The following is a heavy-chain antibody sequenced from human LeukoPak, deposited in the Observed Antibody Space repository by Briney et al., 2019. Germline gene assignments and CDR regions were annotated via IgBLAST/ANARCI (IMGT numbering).Heavy chain of an antibody. J-gene: IGHJ4*02. V-gene: IGHV1-18*01. CDR2: ISTYNGDT. Sequence: ASVKVSCKASGYTVTSYGISWVRQAPGQGLEWMGWISTYNGDTHSSQKLQGRVTMTTDTSTSTAYLELRSLRSDDTAVYYCARDRGTGAIPGTWIIAYWGQGTLVTVSS. CDR1: GYTVTSYG. CDR3: ARDRGTGAIPGTWIIAY. D-gene: IGHD6-13*01.